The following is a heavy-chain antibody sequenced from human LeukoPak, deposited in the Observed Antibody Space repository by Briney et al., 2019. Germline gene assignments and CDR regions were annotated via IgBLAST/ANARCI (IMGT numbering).Heavy chain of an antibody. Sequence: SVKVSCQASGYTFTSYDINWVRQATARGLDWMGWMNPNSGKSGNAQKFQGRVTLTSNTSISTAYMELSSLRSEDTGVYYCARGLSVRSYDSSGYSYDYWGQGTLVTVSS. CDR2: MNPNSGKS. V-gene: IGHV1-8*01. J-gene: IGHJ4*02. CDR1: GYTFTSYD. CDR3: ARGLSVRSYDSSGYSYDY. D-gene: IGHD3-22*01.